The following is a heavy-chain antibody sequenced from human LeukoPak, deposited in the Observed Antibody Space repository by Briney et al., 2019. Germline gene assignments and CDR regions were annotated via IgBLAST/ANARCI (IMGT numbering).Heavy chain of an antibody. CDR3: AKDPHYYGSGSYYKAVDC. CDR2: IRYDGSDK. D-gene: IGHD3-10*01. J-gene: IGHJ4*02. CDR1: GFTFSSYG. V-gene: IGHV3-30*02. Sequence: GGSLRLSCAASGFTFSSYGIHWVRQAPGKGLEWVAFIRYDGSDKYYADSVKGRFTISRDNSKNTLYLQMNSLRAEDTAVYYCAKDPHYYGSGSYYKAVDCWGQGTLVTVSS.